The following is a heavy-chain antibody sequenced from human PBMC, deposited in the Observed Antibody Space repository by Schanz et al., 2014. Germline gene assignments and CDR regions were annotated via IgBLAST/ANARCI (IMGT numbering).Heavy chain of an antibody. Sequence: EVHLVESGGGLVQPGGSLRLSCAASGFTFSTHAMHWVRQAPGKGLEWLSYISDSGTYTNYADSVKGRFTISRDNAKSSLYLQMNSLRVEDTAVYYCAASSGWHPSTDYWGQGTLVTVSS. J-gene: IGHJ4*02. D-gene: IGHD6-19*01. CDR2: ISDSGTYT. CDR3: AASSGWHPSTDY. CDR1: GFTFSTHA. V-gene: IGHV3-48*03.